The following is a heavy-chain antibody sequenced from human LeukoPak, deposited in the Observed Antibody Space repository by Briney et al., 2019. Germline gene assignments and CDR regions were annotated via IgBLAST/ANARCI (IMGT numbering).Heavy chain of an antibody. J-gene: IGHJ4*02. V-gene: IGHV4-59*08. CDR3: ARAYDYVWGSYRYLFDY. CDR2: IYYTGNT. CDR1: GGSIRSYF. Sequence: SETLSLTCTVSGGSIRSYFWSWIRQPPGKGLEWIGYIYYTGNTNYNPSLKSRVTISIDTSKNQFSLKLTSVTAADTAVYYCARAYDYVWGSYRYLFDYWGQGTLVTVSS. D-gene: IGHD3-16*02.